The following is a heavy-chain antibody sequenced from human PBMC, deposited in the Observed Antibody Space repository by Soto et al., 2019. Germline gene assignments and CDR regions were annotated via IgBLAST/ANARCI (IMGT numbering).Heavy chain of an antibody. D-gene: IGHD1-1*01. Sequence: QPGGSLRLSCAASGFTFSTYDMDWVRQAPGKGLEWVSYISSSGATIYDADSVKGRFTISRDNARNSLYLQMNSLRVEDTAVYYCVAYKEGCTHWGQGTLVTVSS. V-gene: IGHV3-48*03. J-gene: IGHJ4*02. CDR3: VAYKEGCTH. CDR2: ISSSGATI. CDR1: GFTFSTYD.